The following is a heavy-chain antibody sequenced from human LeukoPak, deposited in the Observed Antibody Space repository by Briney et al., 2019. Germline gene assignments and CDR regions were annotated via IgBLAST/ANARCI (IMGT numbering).Heavy chain of an antibody. J-gene: IGHJ4*02. D-gene: IGHD6-19*01. Sequence: ASVKVSCKASGYTFTSYGISWVRQAPGQGLEWMGWISTYNGDTNYAQKLQGRATMTTDTSTSTAYMELRSLRSDDTALYYCARVRNSGWGIDYWGQGTLVTVSS. CDR2: ISTYNGDT. CDR1: GYTFTSYG. V-gene: IGHV1-18*01. CDR3: ARVRNSGWGIDY.